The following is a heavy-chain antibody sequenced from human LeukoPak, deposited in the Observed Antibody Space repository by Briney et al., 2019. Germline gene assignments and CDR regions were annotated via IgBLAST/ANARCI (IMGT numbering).Heavy chain of an antibody. CDR1: EFTVSSNY. V-gene: IGHV3-66*01. CDR3: ARDYRGYDARGAFDV. D-gene: IGHD5-12*01. J-gene: IGHJ3*01. CDR2: LYSGGST. Sequence: GGSLRLSCAASEFTVSSNYISWVRQAPGKGLEWVSTLYSGGSTYYADSVKGRFTISRDNSKNTLYLQMNSLRVEDTAVYYCARDYRGYDARGAFDVWGQGTMVTVSS.